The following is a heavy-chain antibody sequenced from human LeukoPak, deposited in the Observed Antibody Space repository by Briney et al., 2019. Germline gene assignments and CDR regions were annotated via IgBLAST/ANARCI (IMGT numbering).Heavy chain of an antibody. D-gene: IGHD6-6*01. CDR2: IIPIFGTA. CDR1: GGTFSSYA. V-gene: IGHV1-69*13. Sequence: SVKVSCKASGGTFSSYAISWVRQAPGQGLEWMGGIIPIFGTANYAQKFQGRVTITADESTSTAYMELSSLRSEDTAVYYCARGVIAALYYYYYMDVWGKGTTVTVSS. J-gene: IGHJ6*03. CDR3: ARGVIAALYYYYYMDV.